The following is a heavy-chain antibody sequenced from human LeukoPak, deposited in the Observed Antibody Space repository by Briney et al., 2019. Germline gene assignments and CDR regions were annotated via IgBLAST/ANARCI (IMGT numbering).Heavy chain of an antibody. J-gene: IGHJ4*02. CDR1: GFTFSSYG. Sequence: SGGSLRLSCAASGFTFSSYGMHWVRQAPGKGLEWVAFIRYDGSNKYYADSVKGRFTISRDNAKNTLYLQMNSLRVEDTAVYYCVLLSLTPGWGQGTLVTVSS. CDR3: VLLSLTPG. V-gene: IGHV3-30*02. D-gene: IGHD3-10*01. CDR2: IRYDGSNK.